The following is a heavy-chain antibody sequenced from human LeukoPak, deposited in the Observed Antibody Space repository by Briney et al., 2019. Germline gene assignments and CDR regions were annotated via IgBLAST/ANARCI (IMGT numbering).Heavy chain of an antibody. CDR1: GYTFIAYY. Sequence: ASVKVSCKTSGYTFIAYYVHWIRQAPGQGLEWMGRIKPSTGGTDLEQKFQGKVSMTRDTSISTAYMELSRLGSDDTAVYYCATLGEDKTDSPFDYWGQGTLVTVSS. D-gene: IGHD3-16*01. V-gene: IGHV1-2*06. J-gene: IGHJ4*02. CDR3: ATLGEDKTDSPFDY. CDR2: IKPSTGGT.